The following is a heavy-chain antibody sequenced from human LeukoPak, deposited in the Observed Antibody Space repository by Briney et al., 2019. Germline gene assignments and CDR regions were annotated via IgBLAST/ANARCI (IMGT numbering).Heavy chain of an antibody. CDR2: IRGDGRAT. V-gene: IGHV3-74*01. CDR3: ARDLYCSSTSCYMADAFDI. CDR1: GFIFTDYW. Sequence: GGSLRLSCAASGFIFTDYWMHWVRQAPGKELVWVARIRGDGRATTYADSVKGRFTISRDNAMSTVFLQMNSLRAEDTAVYYCARDLYCSSTSCYMADAFDIWGQGTMVTVSS. J-gene: IGHJ3*02. D-gene: IGHD2-2*02.